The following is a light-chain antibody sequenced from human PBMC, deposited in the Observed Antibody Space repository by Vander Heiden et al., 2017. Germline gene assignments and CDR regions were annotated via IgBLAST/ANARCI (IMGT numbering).Light chain of an antibody. Sequence: NFLLTQPHSVSESPGKTVTISCSRSSGSIASNHVQWYQQRPGSSPTTVIYEDNQRPSGVPDRFSGSIDSSSNSASLTISGLKTEDEADYYCQSYDSSNGVVFGGGTKLTVL. J-gene: IGLJ2*01. CDR1: SGSIASNH. CDR3: QSYDSSNGVV. V-gene: IGLV6-57*01. CDR2: EDN.